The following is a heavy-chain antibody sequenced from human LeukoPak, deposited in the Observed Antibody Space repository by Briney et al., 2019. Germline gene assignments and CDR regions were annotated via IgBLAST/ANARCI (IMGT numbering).Heavy chain of an antibody. J-gene: IGHJ5*02. D-gene: IGHD4-17*01. CDR2: ISAYNGNT. CDR3: ARDPALDYGDYDWFDP. CDR1: GYTFTSYG. Sequence: ASVKVSCKASGYTFTSYGISWVRQAPGQGLEWMGWISAYNGNTNYAQKLQGRVTMTTDTSTSTAYMELRSLRSDVTAVYYCARDPALDYGDYDWFDPWGQGTLVTVSS. V-gene: IGHV1-18*01.